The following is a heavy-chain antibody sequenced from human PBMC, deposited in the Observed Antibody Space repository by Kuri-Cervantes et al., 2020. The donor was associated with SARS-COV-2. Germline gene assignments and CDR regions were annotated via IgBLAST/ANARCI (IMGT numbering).Heavy chain of an antibody. Sequence: ASVKVSCKASGYTFTSYGISWVRQAPGQGPEWMGWISAYNGNTNYAQKFQGRVTITADESTSTAYMELSSLRSEDTAVYYCTSEWEFTPAWGQGTLVTCYS. CDR2: ISAYNGNT. J-gene: IGHJ5*02. CDR3: TSEWEFTPA. CDR1: GYTFTSYG. D-gene: IGHD3-10*01. V-gene: IGHV1-18*01.